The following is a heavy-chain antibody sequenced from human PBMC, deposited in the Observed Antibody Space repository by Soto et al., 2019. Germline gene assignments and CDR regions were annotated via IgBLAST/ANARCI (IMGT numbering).Heavy chain of an antibody. J-gene: IGHJ4*01. D-gene: IGHD3-22*01. CDR2: INPSGGST. CDR3: ARNDNSGLDY. CDR1: GYTFIRYY. Sequence: ASVKVSCKASGYTFIRYYMQWVRQAPGQGLEWMGMINPSGGSTSYAQKFQGRVTMTRDTSTSKVYMELSSLGSEDAAVYPCARNDNSGLDYWGQEPLVAVSS. V-gene: IGHV1-46*01.